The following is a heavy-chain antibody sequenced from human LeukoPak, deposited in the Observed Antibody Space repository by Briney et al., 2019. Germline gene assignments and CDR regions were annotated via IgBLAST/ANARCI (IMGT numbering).Heavy chain of an antibody. CDR2: IKQDGSEK. Sequence: GGSLRLSCEVSGFTFSSYWMSWVRKAPGRGLEWVANIKQDGSEKYYVASVKGRFTISRDNANNSLYLQMNSLRAEDTAVYYCAREFEATREIIYHYYYMDVWGKGTTVTISS. J-gene: IGHJ6*03. CDR3: AREFEATREIIYHYYYMDV. V-gene: IGHV3-7*01. D-gene: IGHD5-12*01. CDR1: GFTFSSYW.